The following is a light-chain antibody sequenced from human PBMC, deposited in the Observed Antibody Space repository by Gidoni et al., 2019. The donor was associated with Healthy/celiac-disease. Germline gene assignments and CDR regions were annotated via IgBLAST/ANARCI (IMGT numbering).Light chain of an antibody. CDR3: QQYYSTPYT. V-gene: IGKV4-1*01. CDR2: WAS. J-gene: IGKJ2*01. CDR1: QSVLYSSNNKNY. Sequence: DIVMTPSPDSLAMSLGERATINCKSSQSVLYSSNNKNYLAWYQQNPGQPPKLLIYWASTRESGVPDRFSGSGSGTDFTLTISSLQAEDVAVYYCQQYYSTPYTFGQGTKLEIK.